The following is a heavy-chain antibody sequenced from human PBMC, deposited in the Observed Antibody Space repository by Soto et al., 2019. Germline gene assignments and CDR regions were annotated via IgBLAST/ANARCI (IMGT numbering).Heavy chain of an antibody. J-gene: IGHJ3*02. CDR2: ISYDGSNK. V-gene: IGHV3-30-3*01. Sequence: QTVGSLRLSCAASGFTFSSYAMHWVRQAPGKGLEWVAVISYDGSNKYYADSVKGRFTISRDNSKNTLYLQMNSLRAEDTAVYYCARDRGYDAFDIWGQGTMVTVSS. CDR3: ARDRGYDAFDI. CDR1: GFTFSSYA. D-gene: IGHD5-12*01.